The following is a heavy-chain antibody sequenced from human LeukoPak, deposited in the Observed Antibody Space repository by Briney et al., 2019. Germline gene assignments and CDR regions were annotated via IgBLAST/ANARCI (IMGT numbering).Heavy chain of an antibody. Sequence: ASVKVSCKASDYTFTSYDITWVRQAPGQGLEWMGWINPNSGGTNYAQKFQGRVTMTRDTSISTAYMELSRLRSDDTAVYYCARDPSDTIFGVVIDGVFMDVWGKGTTVTVSS. CDR2: INPNSGGT. CDR1: DYTFTSYD. D-gene: IGHD3-3*01. CDR3: ARDPSDTIFGVVIDGVFMDV. V-gene: IGHV1-2*02. J-gene: IGHJ6*03.